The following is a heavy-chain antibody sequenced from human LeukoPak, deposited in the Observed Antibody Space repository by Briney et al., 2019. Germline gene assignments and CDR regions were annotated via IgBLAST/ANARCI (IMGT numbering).Heavy chain of an antibody. Sequence: GGSLRLSCAASGFTFSSFALHWVRQAPGKGLEWVAVISYDGSNRYYADSVKGRFTISRDNSKNTLYLQMNSLRAEDTAVYHCAKDPFFRCSGGSCYSNLLDYWGQGTLVTVSS. CDR2: ISYDGSNR. V-gene: IGHV3-30*18. CDR3: AKDPFFRCSGGSCYSNLLDY. D-gene: IGHD2-15*01. J-gene: IGHJ4*02. CDR1: GFTFSSFA.